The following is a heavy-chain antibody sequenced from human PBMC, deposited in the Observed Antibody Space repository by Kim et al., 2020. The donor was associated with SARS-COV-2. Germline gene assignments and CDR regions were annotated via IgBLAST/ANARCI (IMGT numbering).Heavy chain of an antibody. J-gene: IGHJ4*02. D-gene: IGHD2-21*02. V-gene: IGHV3-23*01. CDR3: AKGRRNTCFSSVDC. CDR2: ISGNGDTT. Sequence: GGSLRLSCAASGFSFSNYAMNWVRQAPGKGPEWVSVISGNGDTTDYPDSMKGRFTISRDNSKNTLFLHMNSLRVDDTAIYYCAKGRRNTCFSSVDCWGQG. CDR1: GFSFSNYA.